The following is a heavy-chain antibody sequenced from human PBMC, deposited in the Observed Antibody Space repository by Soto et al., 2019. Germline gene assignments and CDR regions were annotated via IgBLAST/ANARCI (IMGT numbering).Heavy chain of an antibody. V-gene: IGHV1-69*13. CDR1: GGTFSSYA. CDR3: AREGIAAAGREGYGMDV. Sequence: ASVKVSCKASGGTFSSYAISWVRQAPGQGLEWMGGIIPIFGTANYAQKFQGRVTITADESTGTAYMELGSLRSEDTAVYYCAREGIAAAGREGYGMDVWGQGTTVTVSS. CDR2: IIPIFGTA. J-gene: IGHJ6*02. D-gene: IGHD6-13*01.